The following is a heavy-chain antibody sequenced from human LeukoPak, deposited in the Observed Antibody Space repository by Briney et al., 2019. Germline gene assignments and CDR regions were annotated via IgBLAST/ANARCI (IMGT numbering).Heavy chain of an antibody. CDR3: ARDPGAAAGRGTGFDC. V-gene: IGHV1-69*01. Sequence: GASVKVSCKASGGTFSSYAISWVRQAPGQGLEWMGGIIPIFGTANYAQKFQGRVTITADESTSTAYMELSSLRSEDTAVYYCARDPGAAAGRGTGFDCWGQGTLVTVSS. J-gene: IGHJ4*02. CDR2: IIPIFGTA. D-gene: IGHD6-13*01. CDR1: GGTFSSYA.